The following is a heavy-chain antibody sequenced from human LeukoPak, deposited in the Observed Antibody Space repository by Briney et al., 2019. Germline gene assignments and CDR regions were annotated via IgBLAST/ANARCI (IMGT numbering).Heavy chain of an antibody. CDR2: ITYDGSNT. J-gene: IGHJ6*02. V-gene: IGHV3-30-3*01. CDR1: GFLFNTYA. CDR3: ARDDYGMDV. Sequence: PGRSLRLSCAASGFLFNTYAMHWVRQAPGKGLEWVAIITYDGSNTYNADSVKGRFSISRDNSKDTLYLQMNSPTADDTAVYYCARDDYGMDVWGQGTTVTVSS.